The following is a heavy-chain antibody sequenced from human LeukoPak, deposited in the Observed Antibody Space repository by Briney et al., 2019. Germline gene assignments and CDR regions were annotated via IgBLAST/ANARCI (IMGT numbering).Heavy chain of an antibody. Sequence: ASVKVSCKASRYTFTSYDINWVRQATGQGLEWMGWMNPNSGNTGYAQKFQGRVTMTRNTSISTAYMELSSLRSEDTAVYYCASSDELRYFDWFSRDYYYGMDVWGQGTTVTVSS. D-gene: IGHD3-9*01. V-gene: IGHV1-8*01. CDR1: RYTFTSYD. CDR2: MNPNSGNT. CDR3: ASSDELRYFDWFSRDYYYGMDV. J-gene: IGHJ6*02.